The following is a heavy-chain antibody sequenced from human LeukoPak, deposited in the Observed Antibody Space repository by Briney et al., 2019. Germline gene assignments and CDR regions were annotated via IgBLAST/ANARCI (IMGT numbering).Heavy chain of an antibody. J-gene: IGHJ6*03. CDR1: GFSFSTFY. Sequence: ASMKVSCKPFGFSFSTFYIHWLRRAPGQGLEWMGIIHPNGFITSYAQRFKGRVSMTRDPSTSTVYMELNSLIFDDTAVYYCARTRSSSGYLDVWGTGTTVTVSS. CDR3: ARTRSSSGYLDV. CDR2: IHPNGFIT. D-gene: IGHD3-10*01. V-gene: IGHV1-46*01.